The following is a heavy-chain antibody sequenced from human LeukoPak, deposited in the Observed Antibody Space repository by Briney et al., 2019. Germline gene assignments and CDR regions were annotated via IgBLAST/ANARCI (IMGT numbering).Heavy chain of an antibody. Sequence: PGGSLRLSCAGSGFTFSSYSMNWVRQAPGKGLEWVSSISTSSSYIYYADSLKGRFTISRDNARNSLYLHMNSLRAEDTAAYYCARDVFGSEYPFDFWGQGTLVTVSS. CDR1: GFTFSSYS. CDR2: ISTSSSYI. J-gene: IGHJ4*02. CDR3: ARDVFGSEYPFDF. V-gene: IGHV3-21*01. D-gene: IGHD2-2*01.